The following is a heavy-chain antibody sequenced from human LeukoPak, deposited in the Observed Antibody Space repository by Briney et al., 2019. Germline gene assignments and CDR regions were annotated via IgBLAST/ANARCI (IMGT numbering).Heavy chain of an antibody. CDR3: ARWGSGYYFFDY. D-gene: IGHD3-22*01. Sequence: SETLSLTCTVSGGSISSYYGSGIRQPPGKRLEWMVYIYYSWSTNYNPSLKSRVTISVDTSKNQFSLKLSSVTAADTAVYYCARWGSGYYFFDYWGQGTLVTVSS. CDR1: GGSISSYY. CDR2: IYYSWST. V-gene: IGHV4-59*01. J-gene: IGHJ4*02.